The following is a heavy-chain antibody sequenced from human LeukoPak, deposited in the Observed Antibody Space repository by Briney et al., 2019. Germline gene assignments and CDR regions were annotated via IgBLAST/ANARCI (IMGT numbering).Heavy chain of an antibody. CDR3: ARFAGGDYGMDV. J-gene: IGHJ6*02. CDR2: IYSGGST. V-gene: IGHV3-66*01. CDR1: GFTVSSSY. Sequence: GGSLRLSCAASGFTVSSSYMSWVRQAPGKGLEWVSVIYSGGSTYYADSVKGRFTISRDNSKNTLYLQMNSLRAEDTAVYYCARFAGGDYGMDVWGQGTTVTVSS. D-gene: IGHD4-23*01.